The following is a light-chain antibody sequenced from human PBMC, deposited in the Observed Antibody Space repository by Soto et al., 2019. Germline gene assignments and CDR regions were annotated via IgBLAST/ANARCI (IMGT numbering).Light chain of an antibody. CDR2: KAS. CDR3: QHYNSYSEA. CDR1: QTISSW. J-gene: IGKJ1*01. V-gene: IGKV1-5*03. Sequence: DIQMTQSPSALSASVGDRVTITCRAGQTISSWLAWYQQKQGKAPKLLIYKASTLKSGVPSRFSGSGSGTEFTLTISSLQPDDFETYYCQHYNSYSEAFGQGTKVDIK.